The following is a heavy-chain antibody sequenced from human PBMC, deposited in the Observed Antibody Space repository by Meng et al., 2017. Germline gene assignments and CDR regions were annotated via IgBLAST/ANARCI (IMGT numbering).Heavy chain of an antibody. CDR3: AKHAQWLVLWDFDS. D-gene: IGHD6-19*01. CDR2: ISGSGGST. V-gene: IGHV3-23*01. J-gene: IGHJ4*02. Sequence: GESLKIGGAASGVTGSSYAMSWVRQAPGKGLEWVSAISGSGGSTYYADSVKGRFTISRDNSKNTLYLQMNSLRAEDTAVYYCAKHAQWLVLWDFDSWGQGTLVTVSS. CDR1: GVTGSSYA.